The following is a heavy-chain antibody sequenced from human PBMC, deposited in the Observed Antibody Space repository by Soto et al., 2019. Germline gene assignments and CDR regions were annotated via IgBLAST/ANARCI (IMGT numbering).Heavy chain of an antibody. CDR2: INDSGNI. CDR3: ARGLRLWFGELSRRGGYYYDMDV. V-gene: IGHV4-34*01. D-gene: IGHD3-10*01. CDR1: GGSFSGYQ. Sequence: QVQLQQWGAGLLKPSETLSLTCAVYGGSFSGYQWTWIRQTPGKGLECIGEINDSGNINYNPSLKSRVTSLVDTAKKQYSMKLSSVTDADTAVYYCARGLRLWFGELSRRGGYYYDMDVWGKGTTVTVPS. J-gene: IGHJ6*03.